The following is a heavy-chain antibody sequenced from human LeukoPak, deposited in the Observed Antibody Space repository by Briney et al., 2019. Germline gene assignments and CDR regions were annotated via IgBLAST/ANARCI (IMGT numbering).Heavy chain of an antibody. Sequence: ASVKVSCKVSGYTLTELSMHWVRQAPGKGLEWMGGFDPEDGETIYAQKCQGRVTMTEDTSTDTAYVELSSLRSEDTAVYYCATAPLAAAGRFDYWGQGTLVTVSS. D-gene: IGHD6-13*01. V-gene: IGHV1-24*01. CDR1: GYTLTELS. CDR2: FDPEDGET. J-gene: IGHJ4*02. CDR3: ATAPLAAAGRFDY.